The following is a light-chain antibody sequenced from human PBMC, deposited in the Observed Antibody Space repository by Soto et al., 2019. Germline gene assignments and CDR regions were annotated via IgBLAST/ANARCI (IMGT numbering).Light chain of an antibody. J-gene: IGKJ1*01. CDR2: DAS. CDR3: QQYYDYSLT. Sequence: DIQMTQSPSTLSASVGDRVTITCRASQSINSWLAWFQQKPGKAPKLLIYDASSLESGVPSRFSGSGFGTEFTLTISSLQPDDFATYYCQQYYDYSLTFGLGSKVE. V-gene: IGKV1-5*01. CDR1: QSINSW.